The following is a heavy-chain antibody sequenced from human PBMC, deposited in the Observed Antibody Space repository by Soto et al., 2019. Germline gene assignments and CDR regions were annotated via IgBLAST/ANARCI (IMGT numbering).Heavy chain of an antibody. CDR3: ASTPVYYDSSGYYGKGP. CDR1: GGSISSGDYY. J-gene: IGHJ5*02. V-gene: IGHV4-30-4*01. Sequence: PSETLSLTCTVSGGSISSGDYYWSWIRQPPGKGLEWIGYIYYSGSTYYNPSLKSRVTISVDTSKNQFSLKLSSVTAADTAVYYCASTPVYYDSSGYYGKGPWGQGTLVTV. CDR2: IYYSGST. D-gene: IGHD3-22*01.